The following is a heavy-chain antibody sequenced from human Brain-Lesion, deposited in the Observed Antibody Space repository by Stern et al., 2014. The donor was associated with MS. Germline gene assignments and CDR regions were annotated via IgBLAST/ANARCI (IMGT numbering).Heavy chain of an antibody. CDR3: VRPDIMGTIWN. D-gene: IGHD1-26*01. V-gene: IGHV4-39*01. CDR1: GGSITSSSYY. J-gene: IGHJ4*02. CDR2: VYYTGST. Sequence: QVQLVESGPGLVKPSETLSLTCTVSGGSITSSSYYWGWIRQPPGRGLEYIGTVYYTGSTFYDPSLTRRVTISVDTSKNQVALKLPSVTAADTAVYYCVRPDIMGTIWNWGQGTLVTVSS.